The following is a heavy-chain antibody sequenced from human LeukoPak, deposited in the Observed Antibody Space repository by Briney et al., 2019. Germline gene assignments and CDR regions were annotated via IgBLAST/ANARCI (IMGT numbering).Heavy chain of an antibody. Sequence: GASVKVSCKASGYTFTSYGISWVRQAPGKGLEWMGGFDPEDGETIYAQKFQGRVTMTEDTSTDTAYMELSSLRSEDTAVYYCATVHHSSSWYKLYYYMDVWGKGTTVTVSS. D-gene: IGHD6-13*01. CDR2: FDPEDGET. CDR3: ATVHHSSSWYKLYYYMDV. J-gene: IGHJ6*03. V-gene: IGHV1-24*01. CDR1: GYTFTSYG.